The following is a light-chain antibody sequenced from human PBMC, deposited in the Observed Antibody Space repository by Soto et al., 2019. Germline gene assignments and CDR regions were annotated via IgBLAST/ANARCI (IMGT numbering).Light chain of an antibody. CDR2: AAS. J-gene: IGKJ5*01. V-gene: IGKV1-39*01. Sequence: DIQMPQSPSSVSASVGDRVAITCRASQSISSYLNWYQQKPGKAPKLLIYAASSLQSGVPSRFSGSGSGTDFTLTISSLQPEDFATYYCQQSYSTPPITFGQGTRLGI. CDR1: QSISSY. CDR3: QQSYSTPPIT.